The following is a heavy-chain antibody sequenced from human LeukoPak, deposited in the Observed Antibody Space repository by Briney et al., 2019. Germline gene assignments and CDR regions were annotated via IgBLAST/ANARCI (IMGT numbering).Heavy chain of an antibody. D-gene: IGHD3-10*01. CDR3: AKSRLLWFGELLDY. V-gene: IGHV3-23*01. Sequence: GGSLRLSCAASGFTFSSYATSWVRQAPGKGLEWVSAISGSGGSTYYADSVKGRFTISRDNSKNTLYLQMNSLRAEDTAVYYCAKSRLLWFGELLDYWGQGTLVTVSS. CDR1: GFTFSSYA. J-gene: IGHJ4*02. CDR2: ISGSGGST.